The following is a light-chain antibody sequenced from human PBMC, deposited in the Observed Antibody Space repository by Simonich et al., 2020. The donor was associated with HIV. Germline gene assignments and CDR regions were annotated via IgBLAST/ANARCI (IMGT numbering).Light chain of an antibody. CDR1: QSVASN. V-gene: IGKV3-15*01. CDR2: GAS. Sequence: EILMTQSPATLSVSPGERATLSCRTGQSVASNLAWYQQKPGQAPRLLIYGASSRATGIPARFSGSGFGTEFTLTISSMQSEDFAVYYCQQRSNWPPTFGPGTKVDIK. J-gene: IGKJ3*01. CDR3: QQRSNWPPT.